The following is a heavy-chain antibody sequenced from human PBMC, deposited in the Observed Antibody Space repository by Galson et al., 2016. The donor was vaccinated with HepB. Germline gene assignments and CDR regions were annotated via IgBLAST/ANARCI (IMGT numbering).Heavy chain of an antibody. J-gene: IGHJ4*02. CDR3: VRELGTPEDY. Sequence: SVKVSCKASGGTFRWNPISWVRQAPGQGLEWMGGIIPMVGPTNYARKFQGRVTITADESTTTVYMELSSLRSEDTAMDYCVRELGTPEDYWGQGTLVTVSS. V-gene: IGHV1-69*13. CDR1: GGTFRWNP. D-gene: IGHD7-27*01. CDR2: IIPMVGPT.